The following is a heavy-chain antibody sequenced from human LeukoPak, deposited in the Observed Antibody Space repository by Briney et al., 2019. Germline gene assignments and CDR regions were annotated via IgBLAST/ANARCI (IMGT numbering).Heavy chain of an antibody. D-gene: IGHD2-2*01. CDR1: GYTFTSYA. CDR2: INAGNGNT. CDR3: ARACSSTSCYPGFYGMDV. V-gene: IGHV1-3*01. J-gene: IGHJ6*02. Sequence: ASVKVSCKASGYTFTSYAMHWVRQAPGQRLEWMGWINAGNGNTKYSQKFQGRVTITRDTSASTAYMELSSLRSEDTAVYYCARACSSTSCYPGFYGMDVWGQGTTVTASS.